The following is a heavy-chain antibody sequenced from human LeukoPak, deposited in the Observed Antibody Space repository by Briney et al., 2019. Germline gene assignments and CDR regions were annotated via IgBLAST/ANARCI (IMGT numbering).Heavy chain of an antibody. Sequence: ASVKVSCKVSGYTLTELSMHWVRQAPGKGLEWMGGFDPEDGETIYAQKSQGRVTMTEDTSTDTAYMELSSLRSEDTAVYYCAIDLCSGGSWFHFCGMDVWGQGTTVTVSS. V-gene: IGHV1-24*01. CDR2: FDPEDGET. CDR3: AIDLCSGGSWFHFCGMDV. CDR1: GYTLTELS. J-gene: IGHJ6*02. D-gene: IGHD2-15*01.